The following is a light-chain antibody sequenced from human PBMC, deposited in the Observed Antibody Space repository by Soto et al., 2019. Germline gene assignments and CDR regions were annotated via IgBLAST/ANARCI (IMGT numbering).Light chain of an antibody. CDR1: QSISSW. CDR3: LQHNSYPPT. Sequence: DIQMTQSPSTLSASVGDRVTITCRASQSISSWLAWYQQKPGKAPKLLIYGASSLQSGVPSRFSGTGSGTEFTLTISSLQPEDFATYYCLQHNSYPPTFGQGTRLEIK. V-gene: IGKV1-5*01. CDR2: GAS. J-gene: IGKJ5*01.